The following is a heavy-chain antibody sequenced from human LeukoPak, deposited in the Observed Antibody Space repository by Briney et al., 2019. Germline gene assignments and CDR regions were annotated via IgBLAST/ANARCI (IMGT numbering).Heavy chain of an antibody. V-gene: IGHV4-34*01. CDR2: INHSGST. CDR1: GGSFSGYY. D-gene: IGHD6-19*01. Sequence: SETLSLTCAVYGGSFSGYYWSWIRQPPGKGLQWIGEINHSGSTNYNPSLKSRVTISVDTSKNQFSLKLSSVTAADTAVYYCARTDSSGWSIYFDYWGQGTLVTVSS. J-gene: IGHJ4*02. CDR3: ARTDSSGWSIYFDY.